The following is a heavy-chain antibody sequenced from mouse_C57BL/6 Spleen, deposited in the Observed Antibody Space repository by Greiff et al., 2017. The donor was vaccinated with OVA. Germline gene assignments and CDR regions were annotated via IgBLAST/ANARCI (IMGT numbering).Heavy chain of an antibody. Sequence: VQLQQSGPELVKPGDSVKISCKASGYSFTGYFMNWVMQSHGKSLEWIGRINPYNGDTFYNQKFKGKATLTVDKSSSTAHMELRSLTSEDSAGYYCAKGYYSNWWYFGVWGTGTTVTVSS. CDR3: AKGYYSNWWYFGV. CDR1: GYSFTGYF. D-gene: IGHD2-5*01. J-gene: IGHJ1*03. CDR2: INPYNGDT. V-gene: IGHV1-20*01.